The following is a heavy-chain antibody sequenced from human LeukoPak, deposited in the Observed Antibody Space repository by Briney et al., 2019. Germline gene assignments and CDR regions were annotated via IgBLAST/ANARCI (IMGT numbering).Heavy chain of an antibody. Sequence: PSETLSLTCTVSGGSISSTGYFWGWIRQPPGKGLEWIGNVHHSGSTNYNPSLKSRVTISVDTSKNQFSLKLSSVTAADTAVYYCARLAANYYYYYGMDVWGQGTTVTVSS. V-gene: IGHV4-61*05. J-gene: IGHJ6*02. D-gene: IGHD2-15*01. CDR1: GGSISSTGYF. CDR2: VHHSGST. CDR3: ARLAANYYYYYGMDV.